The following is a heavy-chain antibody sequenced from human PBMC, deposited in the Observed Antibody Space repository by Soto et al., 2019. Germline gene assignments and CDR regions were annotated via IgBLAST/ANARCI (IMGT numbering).Heavy chain of an antibody. J-gene: IGHJ3*02. CDR2: INPATGAA. V-gene: IGHV1-2*02. Sequence: QLHLVQSGAVVKKPGASVTVSCSASGYPVTAYYMHWVRQAPGRGLEWMGGINPATGAAKYTQTFPGGVTMAREPATSTVFMELSGLTSEDTAVFYCARGGGVGVAGSAAFDMWGQGTLVTVSS. CDR1: GYPVTAYY. CDR3: ARGGGVGVAGSAAFDM. D-gene: IGHD3-3*01.